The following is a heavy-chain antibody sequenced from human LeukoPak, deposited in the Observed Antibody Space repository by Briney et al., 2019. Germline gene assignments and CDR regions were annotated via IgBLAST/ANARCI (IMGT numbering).Heavy chain of an antibody. CDR2: IIPIFGTA. CDR3: ASLFTMVRGVFDY. J-gene: IGHJ4*02. D-gene: IGHD3-10*01. V-gene: IGHV1-69*05. CDR1: GGAFTSYA. Sequence: SVKLSCKASGGAFTSYAISWVRQAPGQGLGWMGRIIPIFGTANYAQKFQGRVTITTDESTSTAYMGRSSLRSEDTAVYECASLFTMVRGVFDYWGQGTLVTVSS.